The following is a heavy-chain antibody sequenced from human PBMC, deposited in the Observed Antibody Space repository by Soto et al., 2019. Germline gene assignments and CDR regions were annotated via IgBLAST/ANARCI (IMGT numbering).Heavy chain of an antibody. Sequence: SVKVSCKASGGTFSSYAISWVRRAPGQGLEWMGGIIPIFGTANYAQKFQGRVTITADESTSTAYMELSSLRSEDTAVYYCARGGPSIAAAGTGNWFDPWGQGTLVTVSS. CDR1: GGTFSSYA. CDR3: ARGGPSIAAAGTGNWFDP. J-gene: IGHJ5*02. V-gene: IGHV1-69*13. CDR2: IIPIFGTA. D-gene: IGHD6-13*01.